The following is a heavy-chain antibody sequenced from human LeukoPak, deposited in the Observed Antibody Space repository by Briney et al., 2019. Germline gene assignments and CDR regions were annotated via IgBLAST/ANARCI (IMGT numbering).Heavy chain of an antibody. Sequence: GASVKVSCKASGYTFTGYYMHWVRQAPGQGLEWMGWINPNSGGTNYAQKFQGRVTMTRDTSISTAYMELSRLRSDDTAVYYCARRWGGSPSYYYYYMDVWGKGTTVTVSS. CDR3: ARRWGGSPSYYYYYMDV. J-gene: IGHJ6*03. D-gene: IGHD5-12*01. V-gene: IGHV1-2*02. CDR1: GYTFTGYY. CDR2: INPNSGGT.